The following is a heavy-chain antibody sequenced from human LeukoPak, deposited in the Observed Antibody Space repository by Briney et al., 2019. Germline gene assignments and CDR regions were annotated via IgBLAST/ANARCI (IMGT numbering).Heavy chain of an antibody. D-gene: IGHD3-16*01. V-gene: IGHV1-46*01. CDR3: AKDRGGSYTFYI. CDR1: GYTFTSFH. Sequence: ASVKVSCKASGYTFTSFHMHWVRQAPGQGLEWMGILNPSDGYTNSAQKFQGRVTITRDTSTSTVFMELRSLRSEDTAVYYCAKDRGGSYTFYIWGQGIMVTVSS. J-gene: IGHJ3*02. CDR2: LNPSDGYT.